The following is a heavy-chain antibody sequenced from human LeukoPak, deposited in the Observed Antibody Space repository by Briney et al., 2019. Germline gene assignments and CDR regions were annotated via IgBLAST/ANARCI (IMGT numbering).Heavy chain of an antibody. CDR1: GGTFSSYA. CDR3: ARDTPYYYDSSGYYQTANRRLDY. V-gene: IGHV1-69*13. D-gene: IGHD3-22*01. J-gene: IGHJ4*02. CDR2: IIPIFGTA. Sequence: SVKVSCKASGGTFSSYAISWVRQAPGQGLEWMGGIIPIFGTANYAQKFQGRVTITAGESTSTAYMELSSLRSEDTAVYYCARDTPYYYDSSGYYQTANRRLDYWGQGTLVTVSS.